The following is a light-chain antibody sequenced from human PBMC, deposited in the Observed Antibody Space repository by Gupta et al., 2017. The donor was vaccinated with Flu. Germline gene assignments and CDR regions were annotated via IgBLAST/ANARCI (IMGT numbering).Light chain of an antibody. CDR2: WAS. J-gene: IGKJ1*01. CDR3: LQYHSIPWT. Sequence: SLGERATINCKSSQSVLYSPNKRNYLAWYQQKVGQSPKLLFYWASTRESGVPDRFSGSGSEADFSLTISSLQAEDVAVYYCLQYHSIPWTFGQGTRVEIK. V-gene: IGKV4-1*01. CDR1: QSVLYSPNKRNY.